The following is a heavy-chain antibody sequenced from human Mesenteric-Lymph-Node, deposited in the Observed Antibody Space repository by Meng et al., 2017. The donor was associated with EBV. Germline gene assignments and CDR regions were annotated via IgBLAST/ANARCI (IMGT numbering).Heavy chain of an antibody. V-gene: IGHV4-61*01. CDR1: GDSVSSDNYY. J-gene: IGHJ5*02. CDR2: IHYSGST. Sequence: QLQESGPGMVKPSETLSLKCTVSGDSVSSDNYYWSWIRQPPGKGLEWIGYIHYSGSTNYNPSLKSRVTISVDTSKNQFSLNLYSVTAADTAVYYCARENPARGNWFDPWGQGALVTVSS. D-gene: IGHD3-10*01. CDR3: ARENPARGNWFDP.